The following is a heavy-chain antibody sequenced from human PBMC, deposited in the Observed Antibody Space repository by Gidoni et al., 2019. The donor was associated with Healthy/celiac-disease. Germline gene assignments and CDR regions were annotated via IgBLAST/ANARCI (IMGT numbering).Heavy chain of an antibody. CDR2: INHSGST. V-gene: IGHV4-34*01. J-gene: IGHJ5*02. CDR3: ARVSIVATTSSRPGGWFDP. CDR1: GGSFSGYY. D-gene: IGHD5-12*01. Sequence: QVQLQQWCAGLLKPSETLSLTCAVYGGSFSGYYWSWIRQPPGKGLEWIGEINHSGSTNYNPSLKSRVTISVDTSKNQFSLKLSSVTAADTAVYYCARVSIVATTSSRPGGWFDPWGQGTLVTVSS.